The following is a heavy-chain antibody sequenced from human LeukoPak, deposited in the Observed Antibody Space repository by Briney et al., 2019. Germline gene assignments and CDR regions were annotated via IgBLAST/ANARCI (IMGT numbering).Heavy chain of an antibody. V-gene: IGHV4-39*02. CDR1: GGSISSSSYY. D-gene: IGHD6-19*01. J-gene: IGHJ4*02. CDR3: ARDSSGWYLFDY. Sequence: SETLSLTCTVSGGSISSSSYYWGWIRQPPGKELEWIGSIYYSGSTYYNPSLKSRVTISVDTSKNQFSLKLSSVTAADTAVYYCARDSSGWYLFDYWGQGTLVTVSS. CDR2: IYYSGST.